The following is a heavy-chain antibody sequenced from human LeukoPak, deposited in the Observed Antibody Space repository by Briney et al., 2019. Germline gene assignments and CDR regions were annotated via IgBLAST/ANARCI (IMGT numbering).Heavy chain of an antibody. CDR1: GFTFSSYW. CDR2: IKQDGSEK. J-gene: IGHJ6*02. CDR3: ARLTSGSVGATIDYYYYYGMDV. D-gene: IGHD1-26*01. Sequence: PGGSLRLSCAASGFTFSSYWMSWVRQAPGKGLEWVANIKQDGSEKYYVDSVKGRFTISRDNAKNSLYLQMNSLRAEDTAVYYCARLTSGSVGATIDYYYYYGMDVWGQGTTVTVSS. V-gene: IGHV3-7*01.